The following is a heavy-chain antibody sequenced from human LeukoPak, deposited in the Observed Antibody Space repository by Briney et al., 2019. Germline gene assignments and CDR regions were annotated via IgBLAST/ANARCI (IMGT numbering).Heavy chain of an antibody. V-gene: IGHV4-59*01. J-gene: IGHJ3*02. CDR1: GGSISSYY. Sequence: SETLSLTCTVSGGSISSYYWSWIRQPPGKGLEWIGYIYYSGSTNYNPSLKSRVTISEDTSKTQFSLKLSSVTAADTAVYYCASVLFSYDFWSRYYTHDAFDIWGQGTMVTVSS. D-gene: IGHD3-3*01. CDR3: ASVLFSYDFWSRYYTHDAFDI. CDR2: IYYSGST.